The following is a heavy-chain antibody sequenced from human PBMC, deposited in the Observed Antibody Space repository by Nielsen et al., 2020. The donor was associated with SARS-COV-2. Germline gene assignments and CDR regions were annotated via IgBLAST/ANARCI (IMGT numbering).Heavy chain of an antibody. CDR2: IYPGDSDT. Sequence: KVSCKGSGYSFTSYWISWVRQMPGKGLEWVGIIYPGDSDTRYSPSFQGQVTISADKSISTAYLQWSSLKASDTAMYYCASQNNTYYYGQAFDIWGQGTMVTVSS. V-gene: IGHV5-51*01. CDR1: GYSFTSYW. J-gene: IGHJ3*02. CDR3: ASQNNTYYYGQAFDI. D-gene: IGHD3-10*01.